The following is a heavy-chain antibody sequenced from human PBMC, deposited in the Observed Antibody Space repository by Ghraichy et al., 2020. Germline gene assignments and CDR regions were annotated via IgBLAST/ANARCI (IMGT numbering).Heavy chain of an antibody. CDR3: ARDAVYYGDYTFDY. J-gene: IGHJ4*02. Sequence: SETLSLTCTVSGGSISSGSYYWSWIRQPAGKGLEWIGRIYTSGSTNYNPSLKSRVTISVDTSKNQFSLKLSSVTAADTAVYYCARDAVYYGDYTFDYWGQGTLVTVSS. V-gene: IGHV4-61*02. CDR2: IYTSGST. D-gene: IGHD4-17*01. CDR1: GGSISSGSYY.